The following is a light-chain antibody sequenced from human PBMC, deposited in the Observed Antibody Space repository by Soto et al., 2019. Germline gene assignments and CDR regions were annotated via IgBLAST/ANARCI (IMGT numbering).Light chain of an antibody. J-gene: IGKJ1*01. Sequence: EIVLTQSPATLSSFPVDRVTLSCRASQGVNTRLAWYQHRPGQAPRLLIYLTSNRAAGIPARFSGSGSGTDFTLTISDVQPEDFAIYYCHKRQSWPRTFGQGTKVDIK. CDR3: HKRQSWPRT. V-gene: IGKV3-11*01. CDR1: QGVNTR. CDR2: LTS.